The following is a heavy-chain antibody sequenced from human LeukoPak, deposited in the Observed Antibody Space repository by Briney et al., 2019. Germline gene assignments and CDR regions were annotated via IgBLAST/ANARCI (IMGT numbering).Heavy chain of an antibody. J-gene: IGHJ4*02. CDR1: GFSFSSYE. Sequence: GGSLRLSCAASGFSFSSYEMDWVRQAPGKGLEWVSYISSSGSNIYYADSVKGRFTISRDNAKNSLYLQMNSLRAEDTAVYYCASLWSSDYWGQGTLVTVSS. CDR2: ISSSGSNI. D-gene: IGHD4/OR15-4a*01. CDR3: ASLWSSDY. V-gene: IGHV3-48*03.